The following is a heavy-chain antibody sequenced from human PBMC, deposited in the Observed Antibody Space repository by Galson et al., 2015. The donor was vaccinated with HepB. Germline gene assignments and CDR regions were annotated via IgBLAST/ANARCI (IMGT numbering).Heavy chain of an antibody. CDR3: ARMGYGIAVAGGDAFDI. CDR1: GGTFSSYA. J-gene: IGHJ3*02. Sequence: SVKVSCKASGGTFSSYAISWVRQAPGQGLEWMGGIIPILGIANYAQKFQGRVTITADKSTSTAYMELSSLRSEDTAVYYCARMGYGIAVAGGDAFDIWGQGTMVTVSS. D-gene: IGHD6-19*01. CDR2: IIPILGIA. V-gene: IGHV1-69*10.